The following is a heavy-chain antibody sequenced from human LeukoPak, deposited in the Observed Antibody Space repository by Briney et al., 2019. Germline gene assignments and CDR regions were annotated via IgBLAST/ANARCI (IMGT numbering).Heavy chain of an antibody. J-gene: IGHJ6*02. CDR1: GFTFGDYG. CDR3: VKGNFRGVPTGMDV. V-gene: IGHV3-49*04. Sequence: PGRSLRLSCTGSGFTFGDYGMSWVRQAPGKGLEWVGFIRSKAYGGTTEYAASVRGRFTISRDNSKNTLCLQVSSLTTDDTSVYYCVKGNFRGVPTGMDVWGQGTTVTVSS. D-gene: IGHD3-10*01. CDR2: IRSKAYGGTT.